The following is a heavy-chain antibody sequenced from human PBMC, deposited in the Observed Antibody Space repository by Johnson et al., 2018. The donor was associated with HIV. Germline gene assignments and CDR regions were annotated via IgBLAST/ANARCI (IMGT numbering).Heavy chain of an antibody. CDR2: ISYDGSNK. CDR1: GFTFSSYG. V-gene: IGHV3-30*18. J-gene: IGHJ3*02. Sequence: VQLVESGGGVVQPGRSLRLSCAASGFTFSSYGMHWVRQAPGKGLEWVAVISYDGSNKYYADSVKGRFTISRDNSKNTLYLQMNSLRAEDTAVYYCAKETTGTYYYGSGSFLGDAFDIWGQGTMVAVSS. CDR3: AKETTGTYYYGSGSFLGDAFDI. D-gene: IGHD3-10*01.